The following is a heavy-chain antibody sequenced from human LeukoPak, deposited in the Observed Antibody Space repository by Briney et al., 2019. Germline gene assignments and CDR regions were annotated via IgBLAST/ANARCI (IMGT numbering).Heavy chain of an antibody. V-gene: IGHV3-48*02. CDR2: ITASGTAM. D-gene: IGHD1-26*01. J-gene: IGHJ4*02. CDR3: ASSGSYRFDY. CDR1: GFTFSSYA. Sequence: GGSLRLSCVASGFTFSSYAMNWVRQAPGKGLEWVSHITASGTAMFYADSVKGRFTISRDNAKNSLYLQMNSLRDEDTAVYYCASSGSYRFDYWGQGTLVTVSS.